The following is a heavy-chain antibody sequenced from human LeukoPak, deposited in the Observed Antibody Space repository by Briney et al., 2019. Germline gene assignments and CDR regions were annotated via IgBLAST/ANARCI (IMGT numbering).Heavy chain of an antibody. CDR1: GFTFSDYY. J-gene: IGHJ4*02. CDR2: ITGSTYT. V-gene: IGHV3-11*05. D-gene: IGHD3-10*01. CDR3: AREDNYGSGYGY. Sequence: PGGSLRLSCAASGFTFSDYYMSWIRQAPGKGLEWVSYITGSTYTNYADSVKGRFTISRDDAKNSLYLQMDSLRAEDTAVYYCAREDNYGSGYGYWGQGTLVTVSS.